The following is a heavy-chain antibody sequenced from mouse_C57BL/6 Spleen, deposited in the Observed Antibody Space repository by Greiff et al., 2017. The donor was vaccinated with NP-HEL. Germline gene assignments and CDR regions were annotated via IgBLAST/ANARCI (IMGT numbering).Heavy chain of an antibody. CDR3: ARGGTTARYAMDY. J-gene: IGHJ4*01. D-gene: IGHD1-2*01. CDR1: GYAFTNYL. Sequence: QVQLQQSGAELVRPGTSVKVSCKASGYAFTNYLIEWVKQRPGQGLEWIGVINPGSGGTNYNEKFKGKATLTADKSSSTAYMQLSSLTSEDSAVYFCARGGTTARYAMDYWGQGTSVTVSS. V-gene: IGHV1-54*01. CDR2: INPGSGGT.